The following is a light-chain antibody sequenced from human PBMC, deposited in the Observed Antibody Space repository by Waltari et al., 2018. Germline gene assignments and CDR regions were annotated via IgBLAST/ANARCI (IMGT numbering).Light chain of an antibody. CDR2: GTN. CDR1: SSNIGRNP. J-gene: IGLJ1*01. CDR3: AAWDDSLDAYV. Sequence: QSALTQSPSASGAPGQKVSISCSGTSSNIGRNPFDWYHQPPGTAPKLLLFGTNQRPSGVPDRFSVSKSGSSASLAISGLQSEDEADYYCAAWDDSLDAYVFGTGTKVSVL. V-gene: IGLV1-44*01.